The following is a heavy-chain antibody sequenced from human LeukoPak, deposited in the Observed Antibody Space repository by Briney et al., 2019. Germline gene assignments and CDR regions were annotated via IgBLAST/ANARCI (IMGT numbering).Heavy chain of an antibody. CDR2: INPNSGGT. CDR1: GYTFTGYY. J-gene: IGHJ4*02. CDR3: ARVGVVIIRRAYYFDY. Sequence: ASVKVSCKASGYTFTGYYMHWVRQAPGQGLEWMGWINPNSGGTNYAQKFQGRVTMTRDTSISTAYTELSRLRSDDTAVYYCARVGVVIIRRAYYFDYWGQGTLVTVSS. V-gene: IGHV1-2*02. D-gene: IGHD3-3*01.